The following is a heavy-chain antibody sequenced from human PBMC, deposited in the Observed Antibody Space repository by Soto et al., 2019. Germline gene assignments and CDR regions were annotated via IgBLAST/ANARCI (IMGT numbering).Heavy chain of an antibody. CDR1: GGSISGYY. CDR2: IYYSGST. J-gene: IGHJ4*02. CDR3: ARGLTYYDPDS. V-gene: IGHV4-59*01. Sequence: QVQLQESGPGLVKPSETLSLSCAVCGGSISGYYWSWIRQPPGKGLEWIGYIYYSGSTNYSPSLKSRVTMSVDTSKDQCALELTSLTAADTAVYYCARGLTYYDPDSWGQGTLVTVSS. D-gene: IGHD3-22*01.